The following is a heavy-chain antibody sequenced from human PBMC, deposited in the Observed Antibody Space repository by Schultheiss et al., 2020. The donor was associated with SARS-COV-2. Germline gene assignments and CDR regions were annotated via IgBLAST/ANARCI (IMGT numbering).Heavy chain of an antibody. D-gene: IGHD3-16*01. J-gene: IGHJ3*02. CDR3: ARWGIYQPATMAFDI. CDR1: GFTFSNSD. V-gene: IGHV3-30*03. Sequence: GGSLRLSCAASGFTFSNSDMNWVRQAPGRGLEWVAVISYDGSNEHFADSVKGRFTISRDNSKNTLFLQMNSLRAEDTAVYYCARWGIYQPATMAFDIWGQGTMVTVSS. CDR2: ISYDGSNE.